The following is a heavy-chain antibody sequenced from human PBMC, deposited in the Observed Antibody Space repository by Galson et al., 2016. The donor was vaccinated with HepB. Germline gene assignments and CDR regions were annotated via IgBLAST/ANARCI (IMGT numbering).Heavy chain of an antibody. J-gene: IGHJ5*02. Sequence: SLRLSCAASGFTFSSYTFHWVRQAPGKGLEWVAVISYDGINKYYGDSVKGRFTVSRDNSKSTLDLQVNSLRVEDTAVYYCARARASFGVATAYNWFDPWGQGALVTVSS. V-gene: IGHV3-30*04. CDR1: GFTFSSYT. CDR3: ARARASFGVATAYNWFDP. CDR2: ISYDGINK. D-gene: IGHD3-3*01.